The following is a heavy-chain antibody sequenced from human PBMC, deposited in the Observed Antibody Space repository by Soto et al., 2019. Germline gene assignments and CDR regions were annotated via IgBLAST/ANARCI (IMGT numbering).Heavy chain of an antibody. J-gene: IGHJ4*01. CDR1: GGTFSSYS. D-gene: IGHD1-26*01. Sequence: QVQLVQSGAEVKKPGSSVKVSCKASGGTFSSYSINWVRQAPGQGLEWMGEIIPIFGTANYAQKIQGRVTITADESTITAYMELSSLRSEDTAVYYCARDGGRHSGGMDYWGHGTLVIVSS. CDR3: ARDGGRHSGGMDY. CDR2: IIPIFGTA. V-gene: IGHV1-69*01.